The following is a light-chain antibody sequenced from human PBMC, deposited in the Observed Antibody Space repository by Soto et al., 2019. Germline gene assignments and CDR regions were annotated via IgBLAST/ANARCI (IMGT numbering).Light chain of an antibody. Sequence: DIQMTQSPSSLSASVGDRVTITCRASQSISSYLNWYQQKPGKAPKLLIYAASSLQSGVPSRFSGSGSGTDFTLTINSLQPEDFATYYCQQSYSTLGSFGGGTKVDIK. CDR3: QQSYSTLGS. J-gene: IGKJ4*01. CDR1: QSISSY. CDR2: AAS. V-gene: IGKV1-39*01.